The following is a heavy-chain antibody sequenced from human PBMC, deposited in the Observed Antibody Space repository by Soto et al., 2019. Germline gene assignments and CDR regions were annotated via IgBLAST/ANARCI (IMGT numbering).Heavy chain of an antibody. D-gene: IGHD3-22*01. V-gene: IGHV3-7*01. CDR1: GFTFSSYW. J-gene: IGHJ4*02. Sequence: SGGSLRLSCAASGFTFSSYWMSWVRQAPGKGLEWVANIKQDGSEKYYVDSVKGRFTISRDNAKNSLYLQMNSLRAEDTAVYYCAREIYDDYDSSGFDHWGQGPLVTVSS. CDR2: IKQDGSEK. CDR3: AREIYDDYDSSGFDH.